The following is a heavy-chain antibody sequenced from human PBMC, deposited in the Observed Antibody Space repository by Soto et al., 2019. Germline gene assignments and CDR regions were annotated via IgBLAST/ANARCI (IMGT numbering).Heavy chain of an antibody. V-gene: IGHV1-8*01. J-gene: IGHJ3*02. CDR3: ASIMVRGVLAGAFDI. D-gene: IGHD3-10*01. Sequence: ASVKVSCKASGYTFTSYDMNWVRQATGQGLEWMGWMNPNLGRTNYAQKFQGRVTMTRDTSTSTAYMELSSLRSEDTAVYYCASIMVRGVLAGAFDIWGQGTMVTVSS. CDR2: MNPNLGRT. CDR1: GYTFTSYD.